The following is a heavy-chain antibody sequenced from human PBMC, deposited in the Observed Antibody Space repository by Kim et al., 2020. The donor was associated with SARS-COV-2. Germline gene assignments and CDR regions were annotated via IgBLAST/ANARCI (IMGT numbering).Heavy chain of an antibody. Sequence: SVKVSCKASGGTFSSYAISWVRQAPGQGLEWMGRIIPILGIANYAQKFQGRVTITADKSTSTAYMELSSLRSEDTAVYYCERDPRAPVDYSSSWYATSYYYYGMDVWGQGTTVTVSS. CDR2: IIPILGIA. CDR1: GGTFSSYA. V-gene: IGHV1-69*04. J-gene: IGHJ6*02. D-gene: IGHD6-13*01. CDR3: ERDPRAPVDYSSSWYATSYYYYGMDV.